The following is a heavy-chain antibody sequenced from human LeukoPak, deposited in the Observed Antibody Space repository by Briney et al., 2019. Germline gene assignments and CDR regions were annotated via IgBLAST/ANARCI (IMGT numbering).Heavy chain of an antibody. D-gene: IGHD3-22*01. V-gene: IGHV3-49*04. CDR1: GFTFGDYA. Sequence: PGGSLRLSCTAIGFTFGDYAMSWVRQAPGKGLEWVGFIRSKAYGGTTEYAASVKGRFSISRDDSKSIAYLQMNSLETEDTAVYYCTRDYYDSSGCPYYVDYWGQGTLVTVSS. J-gene: IGHJ4*02. CDR2: IRSKAYGGTT. CDR3: TRDYYDSSGCPYYVDY.